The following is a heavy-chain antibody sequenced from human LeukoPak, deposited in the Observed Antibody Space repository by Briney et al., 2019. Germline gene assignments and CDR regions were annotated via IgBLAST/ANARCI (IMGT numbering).Heavy chain of an antibody. CDR2: IKVDGSEK. J-gene: IGHJ4*02. D-gene: IGHD3-10*02. CDR3: ARGLLYYDV. CDR1: GFTFSIYW. Sequence: GGSLRLSCAASGFTFSIYWMSWVRQAPGKGLEWVANIKVDGSEKYYVDSVKGRFTISRDNAKNSLYLQMNSLRAEDTAVYYCARGLLYYDVWGQGTLVTVSS. V-gene: IGHV3-7*01.